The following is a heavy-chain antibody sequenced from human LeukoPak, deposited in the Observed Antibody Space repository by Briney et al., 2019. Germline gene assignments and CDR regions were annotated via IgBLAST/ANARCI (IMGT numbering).Heavy chain of an antibody. CDR3: AKDGGYYDRSGYLNY. J-gene: IGHJ4*02. CDR1: GFTFSSYG. CDR2: IWDDGSNK. D-gene: IGHD3-22*01. V-gene: IGHV3-33*06. Sequence: GGSLRLSCAASGFTFSSYGMRWVRQAPGKGLEWVGVIWDDGSNKYYADSLKGRFTISRDNSKNTLYLQMNSLRAEDTAVYYCAKDGGYYDRSGYLNYWGQATLLTVSS.